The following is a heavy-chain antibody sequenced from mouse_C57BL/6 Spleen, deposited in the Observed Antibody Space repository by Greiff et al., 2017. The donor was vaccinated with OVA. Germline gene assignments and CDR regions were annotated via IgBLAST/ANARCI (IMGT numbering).Heavy chain of an antibody. CDR3: ARRGNYYGSSGYAMDY. V-gene: IGHV1-82*01. CDR2: IYPGDGDT. D-gene: IGHD1-1*01. Sequence: QVQLQQSGPELVKPGASVKISCKASGYAFSSSWMNWVKQRPGKGLEWIGRIYPGDGDTNYNGKFKGKATLTADKSSSTAYMQLSSLTSEDSAVYFCARRGNYYGSSGYAMDYWGQGTSVTVSS. CDR1: GYAFSSSW. J-gene: IGHJ4*01.